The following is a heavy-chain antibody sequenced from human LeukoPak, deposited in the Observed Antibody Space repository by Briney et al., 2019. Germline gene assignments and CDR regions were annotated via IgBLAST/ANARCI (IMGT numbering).Heavy chain of an antibody. D-gene: IGHD3-10*01. CDR1: GFTFSSYA. J-gene: IGHJ5*02. CDR3: AKDRGSITMVRGAKPTNWFDP. V-gene: IGHV3-23*01. CDR2: ISGSGGST. Sequence: GGSLRLSCAASGFTFSSYAMSWVRQAPGKGLEWVSAISGSGGSTYYADSVKGRFTISRDNSKSTLYLQMNSLRAEDTAVYYCAKDRGSITMVRGAKPTNWFDPWGQGTLVTVSS.